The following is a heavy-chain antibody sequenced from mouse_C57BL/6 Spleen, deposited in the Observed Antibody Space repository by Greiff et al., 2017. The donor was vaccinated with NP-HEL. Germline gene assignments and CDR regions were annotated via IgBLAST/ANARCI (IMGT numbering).Heavy chain of an antibody. J-gene: IGHJ4*01. V-gene: IGHV1-52*01. Sequence: VQLQQPGAELVRPGSSVKLSCKASGYTFTSYWMHWVKQRPIQGLEWIGNIDPSDSETHYNQKFKDKATLTVDKSSSTAYMQLSSLTSEDSAVYYCARLGGLRRGDYAMDYWGQGTSVTVSS. CDR2: IDPSDSET. CDR1: GYTFTSYW. D-gene: IGHD2-4*01. CDR3: ARLGGLRRGDYAMDY.